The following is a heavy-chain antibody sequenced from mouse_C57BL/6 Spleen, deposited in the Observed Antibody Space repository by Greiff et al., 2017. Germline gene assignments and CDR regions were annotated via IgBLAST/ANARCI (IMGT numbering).Heavy chain of an antibody. CDR3: ARRRIYYGSSLDY. D-gene: IGHD1-1*01. CDR2: ISSGSSTI. Sequence: EVKVVESGGGLVKPGGSLKLSCAASGFTFSDYGMHWVRQAPEKGLEWVAYISSGSSTIYYADTVKGRFTISRDNAKNTLFLQMTSLRSEDTAMYYCARRRIYYGSSLDYWVQGTTLTVSS. J-gene: IGHJ2*01. V-gene: IGHV5-17*01. CDR1: GFTFSDYG.